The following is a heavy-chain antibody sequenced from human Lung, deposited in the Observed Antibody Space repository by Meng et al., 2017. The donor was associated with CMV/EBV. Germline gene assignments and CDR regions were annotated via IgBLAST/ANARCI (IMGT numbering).Heavy chain of an antibody. V-gene: IGHV3-23*01. CDR1: GFTFRNCA. CDR3: AKGENYFDSSGLDY. CDR2: ISGGGDNT. D-gene: IGHD3-22*01. Sequence: GESXKISCTGSGFTFRNCAMSWVRQAPGKGLEFVSSISGGGDNTYYTDSVKGRFIISRDNSKNTLYLQMDSLRAEDTALYYCAKGENYFDSSGLDYWGQGSQVNGSS. J-gene: IGHJ4*02.